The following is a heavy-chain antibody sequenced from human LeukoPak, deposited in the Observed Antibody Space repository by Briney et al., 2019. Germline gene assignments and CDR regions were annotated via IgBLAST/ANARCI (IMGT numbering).Heavy chain of an antibody. CDR1: GFTVSSNY. V-gene: IGHV3-53*01. J-gene: IGHJ6*02. Sequence: GGSLRLSCAASGFTVSSNYMSWVRQAPGKGLEWVSVIYSGGSTYYADSVKDRFTISRDNSKNTLYLQMNSLRAEDTAVYYCARDSPYYYGMDVWGQGTTVTVSS. CDR2: IYSGGST. CDR3: ARDSPYYYGMDV.